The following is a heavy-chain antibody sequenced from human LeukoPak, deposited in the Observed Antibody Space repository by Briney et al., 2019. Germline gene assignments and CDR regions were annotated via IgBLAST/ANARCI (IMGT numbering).Heavy chain of an antibody. J-gene: IGHJ1*01. Sequence: SETLSLTCTVSGGSVSSGGYYWSWIRPPPGKGREWIGYISYSGRTDYNPSHKSRVTISVDTSKNQFSLKLSSVIAADTAVYYCARDSLAGTMGYFQHWGQGTLVTVSS. D-gene: IGHD6-13*01. CDR3: ARDSLAGTMGYFQH. CDR2: ISYSGRT. CDR1: GGSVSSGGYY. V-gene: IGHV4-61*08.